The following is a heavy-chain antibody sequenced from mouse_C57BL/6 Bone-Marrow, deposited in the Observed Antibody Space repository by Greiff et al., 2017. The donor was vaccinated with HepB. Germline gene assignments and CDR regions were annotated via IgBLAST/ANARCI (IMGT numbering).Heavy chain of an antibody. CDR2: IYPRDGST. CDR3: SYYGSSLSDY. CDR1: GYTFTSYD. V-gene: IGHV1-85*01. J-gene: IGHJ2*01. D-gene: IGHD1-1*01. Sequence: VMLVESGPELVKPGASVKLSCKASGYTFTSYDINWVKQRPGQGLEWIGWIYPRDGSTKYNEKFKGKATLTVDTSSSTAYMELHSLTSEDSAVYFCSYYGSSLSDYWGQGTTLTVSS.